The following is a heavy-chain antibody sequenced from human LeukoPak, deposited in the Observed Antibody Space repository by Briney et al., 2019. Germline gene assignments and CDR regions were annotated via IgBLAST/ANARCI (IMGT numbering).Heavy chain of an antibody. D-gene: IGHD2-2*01. Sequence: GGSLRLSCAASGFTFSSYAMHWVRQAPGKGLEWVAVISYDGSNKYYADSVKGRFTISRDNSKNPLYLQMNSLRAEDTAVYYCARDRSVKVVPIISYGMDVWGQGTTITVSS. CDR3: ARDRSVKVVPIISYGMDV. J-gene: IGHJ6*02. CDR2: ISYDGSNK. CDR1: GFTFSSYA. V-gene: IGHV3-30*04.